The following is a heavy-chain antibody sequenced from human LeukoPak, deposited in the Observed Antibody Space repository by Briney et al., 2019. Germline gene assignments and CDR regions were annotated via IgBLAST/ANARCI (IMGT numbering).Heavy chain of an antibody. CDR2: INLNGGST. CDR3: ARVTTRTFDAFDI. Sequence: GGSLTLSCTASGFTFGGYGLSWVRHAPGKGLERVWGINLNGGSTGYADSVKGRVTISRGNAKNSLYLQMSSLRAEDTALYYCARVTTRTFDAFDIWGQGTMVTVSS. J-gene: IGHJ3*02. CDR1: GFTFGGYG. D-gene: IGHD4-11*01. V-gene: IGHV3-20*04.